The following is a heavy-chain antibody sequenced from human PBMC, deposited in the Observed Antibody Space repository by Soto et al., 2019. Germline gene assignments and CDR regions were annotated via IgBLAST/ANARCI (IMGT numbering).Heavy chain of an antibody. CDR2: IIPILGIA. Sequence: QVQLVQSGAEVKKPGSSVKVSCKASGGTFSSYTISWVRQAPGQGLEWMGRIIPILGIANYAQKFQGRVTITADKSTSPAYMEPSSRRAEDTAVYYCARGGYGGVGGGMDVWGQGTTVTVSS. CDR3: ARGGYGGVGGGMDV. J-gene: IGHJ6*02. CDR1: GGTFSSYT. D-gene: IGHD4-17*01. V-gene: IGHV1-69*02.